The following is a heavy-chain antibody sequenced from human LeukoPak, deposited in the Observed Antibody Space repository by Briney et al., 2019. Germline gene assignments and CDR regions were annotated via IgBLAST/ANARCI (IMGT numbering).Heavy chain of an antibody. CDR3: ARGRGYGYGIDY. CDR2: IYYSGST. J-gene: IGHJ4*02. D-gene: IGHD5-18*01. V-gene: IGHV4-59*08. Sequence: TSETLSLPCTLSVGSISSYYSSWLRQPPGRGLEWIGYIYYSGSTNYNPSPRSRVTISVDTSKNQFSLKLSSVTGADTAVYYCARGRGYGYGIDYWGQGTLVTLSS. CDR1: VGSISSYY.